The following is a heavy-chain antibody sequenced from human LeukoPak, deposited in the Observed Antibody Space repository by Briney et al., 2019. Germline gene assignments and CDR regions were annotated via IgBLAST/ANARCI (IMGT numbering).Heavy chain of an antibody. Sequence: SETLSLTCAVSGGSISSSNWWSWVRQPPGKGLEWIGEIYHSGNTNYSPSLQSRLTISVDTSKKQFSLKLRSVTAADTATYYCASTVGWLQFGLAIYHWGQGTVVTVSS. CDR2: IYHSGNT. CDR1: GGSISSSNW. V-gene: IGHV4-4*02. CDR3: ASTVGWLQFGLAIYH. D-gene: IGHD5-24*01. J-gene: IGHJ5*02.